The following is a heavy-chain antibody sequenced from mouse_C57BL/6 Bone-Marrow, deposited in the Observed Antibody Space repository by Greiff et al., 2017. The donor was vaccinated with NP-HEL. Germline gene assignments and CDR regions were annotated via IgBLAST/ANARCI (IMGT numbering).Heavy chain of an antibody. CDR3: ARDPAYYDYHVYYYAMDY. CDR1: GYTFTDYY. J-gene: IGHJ4*01. CDR2: INPNNGGT. V-gene: IGHV1-26*01. D-gene: IGHD2-4*01. Sequence: EVQLQQSGPELVKPGASVKISCKASGYTFTDYYMNWVKQSHGKSLEWIGDINPNNGGTSYNQKFKGKATLTVDKSSSTAYMELRSLTSEDSAVYYCARDPAYYDYHVYYYAMDYWGQGTSVTVSS.